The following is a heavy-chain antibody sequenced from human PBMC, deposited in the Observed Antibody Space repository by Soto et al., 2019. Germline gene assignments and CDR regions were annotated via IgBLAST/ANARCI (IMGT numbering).Heavy chain of an antibody. D-gene: IGHD2-15*01. CDR2: INPTGSVT. V-gene: IGHV3-74*01. CDR1: GFNFSNYW. J-gene: IGHJ4*02. CDR3: ARVRHGEYSVDY. Sequence: EVQLVESGGGLVQPGGSLRLSCAASGFNFSNYWMHWVRQAPGKGLVWVSRINPTGSVTSYADSVKGRFSISRDNSEDTLYLHMNSLRGEDTAVYYCARVRHGEYSVDYWGQGTLVTVSS.